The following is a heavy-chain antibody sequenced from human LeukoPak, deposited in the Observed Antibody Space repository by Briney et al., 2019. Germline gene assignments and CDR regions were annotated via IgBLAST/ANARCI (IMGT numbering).Heavy chain of an antibody. V-gene: IGHV1-2*02. CDR2: INPNSGGT. J-gene: IGHJ4*02. CDR3: ARAPTVTTVGY. CDR1: GYTFTGYY. D-gene: IGHD4-17*01. Sequence: ASVKVSCRASGYTFTGYYMHWVRQAPGQGLEWMGWINPNSGGTNYEQKFQGRVTMTRETSISKAYMELSRLRSDDTAVYYCARAPTVTTVGYWGQGTLVTVSS.